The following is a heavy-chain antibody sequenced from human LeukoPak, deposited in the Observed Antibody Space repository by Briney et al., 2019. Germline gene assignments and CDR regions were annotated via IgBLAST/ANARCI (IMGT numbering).Heavy chain of an antibody. D-gene: IGHD3-9*01. V-gene: IGHV4-31*03. J-gene: IGHJ4*02. CDR3: ARDSPDILTGYYTLDY. CDR1: GGSISSGGYY. CDR2: IYYSGST. Sequence: SETLSLTCTGSGGSISSGGYYWSWIREHPGKGLEWIGYIYYSGSTYYNPSLKSRVTISVDTSKNQFSLKLSSVTAADTAVYYCARDSPDILTGYYTLDYWGQGTLVTVSS.